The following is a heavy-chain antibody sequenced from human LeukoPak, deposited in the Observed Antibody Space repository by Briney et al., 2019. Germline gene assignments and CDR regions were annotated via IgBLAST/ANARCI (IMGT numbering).Heavy chain of an antibody. CDR2: ISSNGGST. V-gene: IGHV3-64*01. CDR1: GFTFSSYA. J-gene: IGHJ4*02. Sequence: GGSLRLSCAASGFTFSSYAMHWVRQAPGKGLEYVSAISSNGGSTFYANSVKGRFTISRDNSKNTLYLQMGSLRAEDMAVYYCTREGRYCSSTSCYVCLDFWGQGTLVTVSS. D-gene: IGHD2-2*01. CDR3: TREGRYCSSTSCYVCLDF.